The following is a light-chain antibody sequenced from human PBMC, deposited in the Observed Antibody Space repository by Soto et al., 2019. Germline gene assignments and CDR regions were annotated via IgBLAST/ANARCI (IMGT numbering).Light chain of an antibody. Sequence: QSALTQPASVSGSPGQSITISCTGTSSDVGANIFVSWHQQHPGKAPKLMIYAVSSRPSGVSYRFSGSKSGNTASLTVSGLQAEDEADYHCSSYAGGKNFYVFGPGTKLTVL. CDR2: AVS. CDR3: SSYAGGKNFYV. J-gene: IGLJ1*01. CDR1: SSDVGANIF. V-gene: IGLV2-14*01.